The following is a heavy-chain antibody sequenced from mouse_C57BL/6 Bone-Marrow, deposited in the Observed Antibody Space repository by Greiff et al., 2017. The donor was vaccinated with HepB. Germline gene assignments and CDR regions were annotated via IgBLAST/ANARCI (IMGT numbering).Heavy chain of an antibody. CDR2: ISNGGGST. CDR3: ARHDWDYDGYYAMDY. CDR1: GFTFSDYY. Sequence: EVKLMESGGGLVQPGGSLKLSCAASGFTFSDYYMYWVRQTPEKRLEWVAYISNGGGSTYYPDTVKGRFTISRDNAKNTLYLQMSRLKSEDTAMYYCARHDWDYDGYYAMDYWGQGTSVTVSS. V-gene: IGHV5-12*01. D-gene: IGHD2-4*01. J-gene: IGHJ4*01.